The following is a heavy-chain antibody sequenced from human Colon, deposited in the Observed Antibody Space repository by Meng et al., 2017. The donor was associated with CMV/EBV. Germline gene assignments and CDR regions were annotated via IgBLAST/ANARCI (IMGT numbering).Heavy chain of an antibody. CDR3: VKDMPVTNWGSGGLDV. Sequence: GGSLRLSCAASGFMFSNHWMHWVRQGPGKGLVWVSRINGAGSDISYADSVKGRFTISRDNAKSTLYLQMNSLKPEDTALYYCVKDMPVTNWGSGGLDVWGQGTTVTVSS. D-gene: IGHD3-10*01. CDR2: INGAGSDI. J-gene: IGHJ6*02. V-gene: IGHV3-74*01. CDR1: GFMFSNHW.